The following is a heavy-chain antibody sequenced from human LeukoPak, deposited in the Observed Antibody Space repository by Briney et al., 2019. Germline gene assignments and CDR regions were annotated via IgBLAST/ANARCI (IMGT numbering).Heavy chain of an antibody. V-gene: IGHV1-46*01. J-gene: IGHJ5*02. D-gene: IGHD6-13*01. Sequence: GASVKVSCKASGYTFTSNHMHWVRQAPGQGLEWMGVINPSGDSTSYAQKFQGRVTMTRDTSTSTVYMELSSLRSEDTAIYYCAKLAASATGEGSWGQGTLVTVSS. CDR2: INPSGDST. CDR1: GYTFTSNH. CDR3: AKLAASATGEGS.